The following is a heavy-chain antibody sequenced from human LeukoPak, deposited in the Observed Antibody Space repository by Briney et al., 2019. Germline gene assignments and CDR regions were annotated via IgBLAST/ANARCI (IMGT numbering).Heavy chain of an antibody. J-gene: IGHJ6*03. D-gene: IGHD6-6*01. Sequence: SETLSLTCTVSGGSISSYYWGWIRQPPGKGLEWIGSIYYSGSTYYNPSLKSRVTISVDTSKNQFSLKLSSVTAADTAVYYCARVSLYSSSYYYYYMDVWGKGTTVTVSS. CDR1: GGSISSYY. CDR3: ARVSLYSSSYYYYYMDV. CDR2: IYYSGST. V-gene: IGHV4-39*07.